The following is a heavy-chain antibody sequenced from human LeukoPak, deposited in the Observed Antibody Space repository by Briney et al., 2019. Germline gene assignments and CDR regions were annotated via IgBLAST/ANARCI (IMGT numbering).Heavy chain of an antibody. CDR2: ISGSGGST. V-gene: IGHV3-23*01. D-gene: IGHD6-6*01. J-gene: IGHJ4*02. CDR1: GFTFSSYD. Sequence: GGSLRLSCRASGFTFSSYDMNWVRQAPGKGLEWVSVISGSGGSTYYADSVKGRFTISRDNSKNTLYLQMNSLRAEDTAVYYCAKMSARAFDYWGQGTLVTVSS. CDR3: AKMSARAFDY.